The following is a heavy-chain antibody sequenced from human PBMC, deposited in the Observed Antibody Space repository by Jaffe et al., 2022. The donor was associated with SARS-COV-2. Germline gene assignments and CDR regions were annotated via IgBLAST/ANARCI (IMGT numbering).Heavy chain of an antibody. CDR1: VGSFSDYY. V-gene: IGHV4-34*01. Sequence: QEPLQQWGAGLLKPSETLSLYCAVYVGSFSDYYWSWIRQAPGKGLEWIGEINHSGTATYNPSLKSRVTISVDTSKNQFSLILTSVSAADTAVYYCARQQLLSRWFHPWGHGVRVTVSS. CDR3: ARQQLLSRWFHP. D-gene: IGHD1-1*01. CDR2: INHSGTA. J-gene: IGHJ5*02.